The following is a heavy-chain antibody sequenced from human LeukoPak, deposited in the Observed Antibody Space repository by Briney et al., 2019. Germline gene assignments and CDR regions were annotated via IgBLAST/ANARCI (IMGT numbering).Heavy chain of an antibody. CDR3: TRMTTGHDY. D-gene: IGHD4-17*01. Sequence: SETLSLTCAVSGVSFNDYYWSWVRQTPGKGLEWIGEINHSGYTNDSPSLKSRVTLSIDTSRKQFSLNLRSVSVADTGIYYCTRMTTGHDYWGQGPLVTVSS. J-gene: IGHJ4*02. CDR1: GVSFNDYY. CDR2: INHSGYT. V-gene: IGHV4-34*01.